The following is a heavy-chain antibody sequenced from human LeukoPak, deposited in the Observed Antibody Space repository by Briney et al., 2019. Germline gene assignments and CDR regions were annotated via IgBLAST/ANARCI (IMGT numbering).Heavy chain of an antibody. CDR1: GGPFSGYY. Sequence: SETLSLTCAVYGGPFSGYYWSWIRQPPGKGLEWIGEINHSGSTNYNPSLKSRVTISVDTSKNQFSLKLSSVTAADTAVYYCARESYYDSSGYLDYWGQGTLVTVSS. CDR2: INHSGST. V-gene: IGHV4-34*01. D-gene: IGHD3-22*01. CDR3: ARESYYDSSGYLDY. J-gene: IGHJ4*02.